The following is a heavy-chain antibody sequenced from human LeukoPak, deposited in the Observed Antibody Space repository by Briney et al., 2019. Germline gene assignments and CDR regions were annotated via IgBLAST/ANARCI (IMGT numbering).Heavy chain of an antibody. Sequence: GGPLRLSCAASGFTFTTYAMSWVRQAPGKGLEWVSAISGSGRNTYYADSVKGRFTISRDNSKNTLYLRMDSLTAEDTAVYYCANLGGDLYAFDYWGQGTLVTVSS. J-gene: IGHJ4*02. V-gene: IGHV3-23*01. CDR2: ISGSGRNT. D-gene: IGHD2-21*02. CDR1: GFTFTTYA. CDR3: ANLGGDLYAFDY.